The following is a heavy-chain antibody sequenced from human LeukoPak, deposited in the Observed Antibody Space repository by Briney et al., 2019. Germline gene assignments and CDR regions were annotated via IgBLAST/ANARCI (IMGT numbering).Heavy chain of an antibody. CDR2: MNPNSGNT. CDR3: ARVPLGGFGELLPNDY. D-gene: IGHD3-10*01. V-gene: IGHV1-8*03. CDR1: GYTFTSYD. J-gene: IGHJ4*02. Sequence: ASVKVSCKASGYTFTSYDINWVRQATGQGLEWMGWMNPNSGNTGYAQKFQGRVTITTDESTSTAYMELSSLRSEDTAVYYCARVPLGGFGELLPNDYWGQGTLVTVSS.